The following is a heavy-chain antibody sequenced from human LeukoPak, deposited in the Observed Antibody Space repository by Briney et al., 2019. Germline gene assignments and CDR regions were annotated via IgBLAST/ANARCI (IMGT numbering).Heavy chain of an antibody. V-gene: IGHV3-53*01. CDR1: GFTVSSNY. D-gene: IGHD6-19*01. CDR2: IYSGGST. Sequence: GGSLRLSCAASGFTVSSNYMSWVRQAPGKGLEWVSIIYSGGSTDYADSVKGRFTISRDNSKNTLYLQMNSLRAEDTAVYYYARIGPNGSGWYPFDYWGQGTLVTVSS. J-gene: IGHJ4*02. CDR3: ARIGPNGSGWYPFDY.